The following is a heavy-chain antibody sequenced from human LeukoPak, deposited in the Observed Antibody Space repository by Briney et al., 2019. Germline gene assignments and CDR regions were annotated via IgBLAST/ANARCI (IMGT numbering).Heavy chain of an antibody. CDR2: ISSDGSDK. Sequence: GGSLRLSCAVSGFTFSSYPMHWVRQAPGKGLEWVALISSDGSDKKYADSVKGRFTISRDNSRNTLYLQMHSLRVEDTAVYYCARDYPADYWGQGTLVTVSS. CDR1: GFTFSSYP. J-gene: IGHJ4*02. CDR3: ARDYPADY. V-gene: IGHV3-30-3*01.